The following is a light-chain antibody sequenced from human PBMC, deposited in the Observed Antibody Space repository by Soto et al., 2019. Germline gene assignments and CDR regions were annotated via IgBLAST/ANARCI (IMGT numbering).Light chain of an antibody. J-gene: IGLJ2*01. V-gene: IGLV1-51*01. CDR1: SSNIGNQY. CDR2: DNN. CDR3: GLWDSSLSTVI. Sequence: QSVLTQPPSVSAAPGQKVTISCSGSSSNIGNQYVSWYQQLPGTAPKLLIYDNNKRPSGIPDRFSGSNSGTSATLGITGLQTGDEADYYCGLWDSSLSTVIFGGGTKLTVL.